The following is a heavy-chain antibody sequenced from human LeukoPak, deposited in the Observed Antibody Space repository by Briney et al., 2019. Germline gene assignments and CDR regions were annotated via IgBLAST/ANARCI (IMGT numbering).Heavy chain of an antibody. Sequence: SETLSLTCTVSGGSISSGDYYWSWIRQPPGKGLEWIGYIYYSGSTYYNPSLKSRVTISVDTSKNQFSLKLSSVTAADTAVYYCARTLLWFGEYYMDVWGKGTTVTVSS. D-gene: IGHD3-10*01. CDR1: GGSISSGDYY. J-gene: IGHJ6*03. CDR3: ARTLLWFGEYYMDV. CDR2: IYYSGST. V-gene: IGHV4-30-4*08.